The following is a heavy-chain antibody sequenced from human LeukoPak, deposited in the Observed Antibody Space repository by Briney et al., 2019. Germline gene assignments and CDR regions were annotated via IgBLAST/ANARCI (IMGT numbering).Heavy chain of an antibody. CDR2: INPNSGGT. CDR1: GYSFTGYY. Sequence: ASVKVSCKAYGYSFTGYYIHWVRQAPGQGLEWMGWINPNSGGTSYAQKFQGWVTMTRDTSISTAFMELSRLRSDDTAVYYCARVPEPAANTYHQYYMDVWGKGTTVTVSS. D-gene: IGHD2-2*01. V-gene: IGHV1-2*04. J-gene: IGHJ6*03. CDR3: ARVPEPAANTYHQYYMDV.